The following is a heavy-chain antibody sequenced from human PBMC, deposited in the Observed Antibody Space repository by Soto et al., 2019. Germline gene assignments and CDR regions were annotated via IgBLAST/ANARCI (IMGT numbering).Heavy chain of an antibody. CDR1: GYTFSGFY. J-gene: IGHJ4*02. CDR3: ASAAVTGTAGLDF. Sequence: ASVKVSCKASGYTFSGFYMHWVRQAPGQGLEWMGWINPNSGGTKSAEKFQGRVTMTRDTSISTAYMELSRLTSDDTAVYYCASAAVTGTAGLDFWGQGAQVTVSS. D-gene: IGHD6-19*01. V-gene: IGHV1-2*02. CDR2: INPNSGGT.